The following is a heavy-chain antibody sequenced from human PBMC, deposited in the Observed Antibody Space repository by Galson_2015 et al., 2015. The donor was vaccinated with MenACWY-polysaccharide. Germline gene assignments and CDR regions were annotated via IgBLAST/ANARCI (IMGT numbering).Heavy chain of an antibody. CDR2: INSDGSST. V-gene: IGHV3-74*01. D-gene: IGHD3-10*01. Sequence: SLRLSCAASGFSFNTYWMHWVRHAPGKGPVWVSRINSDGSSTSYADSVKGRFTISRDNAKNTLYLQMNSLRAEDTAVYYCARSGSWRGYYYYGMDVRGQGTTVTVSS. CDR3: ARSGSWRGYYYYGMDV. J-gene: IGHJ6*02. CDR1: GFSFNTYW.